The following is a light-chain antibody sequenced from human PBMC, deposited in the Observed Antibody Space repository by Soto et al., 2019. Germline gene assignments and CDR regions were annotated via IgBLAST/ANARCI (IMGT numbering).Light chain of an antibody. V-gene: IGLV1-40*01. CDR1: GSNIGAGFD. J-gene: IGLJ2*01. CDR2: GNT. Sequence: QSVLTQPPSLSGAPGQNIIISCTGGGSNIGAGFDVHWYQQLPGTAPKLLIYGNTNRPSGVSVRFSGSKSGTSASLVITGLQAEDEADYYCQSYDTGLSGPVVFGGGTKLTVL. CDR3: QSYDTGLSGPVV.